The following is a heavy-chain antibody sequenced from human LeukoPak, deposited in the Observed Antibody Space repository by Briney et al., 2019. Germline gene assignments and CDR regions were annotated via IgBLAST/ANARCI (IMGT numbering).Heavy chain of an antibody. Sequence: GGSLRLSCVASGFSLSGYWMYWVRQAPGKGLEWVGRIKSKTDGGTTDYAAPVKGRFTISRDDSKNTLYLQMNSLKTEDTAVYYCTRVAGSGYWGQGTLVTVSS. J-gene: IGHJ4*02. CDR3: TRVAGSGY. V-gene: IGHV3-15*07. CDR1: GFSLSGYW. D-gene: IGHD6-19*01. CDR2: IKSKTDGGTT.